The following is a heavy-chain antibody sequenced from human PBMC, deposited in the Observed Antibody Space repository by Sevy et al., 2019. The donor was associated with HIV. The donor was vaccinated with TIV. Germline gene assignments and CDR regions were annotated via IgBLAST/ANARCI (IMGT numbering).Heavy chain of an antibody. J-gene: IGHJ4*02. CDR1: GYTFTSYG. Sequence: ASVKVSCKASGYTFTSYGINWVRQAPGQGLEWMGWISAYNGNTNYAQKLQGRVTMTTDTSTSTAYMELRSLRSDDTAVYYCARGSPRPQIAAAGRYWGQGTLVTVSS. D-gene: IGHD6-13*01. V-gene: IGHV1-18*01. CDR3: ARGSPRPQIAAAGRY. CDR2: ISAYNGNT.